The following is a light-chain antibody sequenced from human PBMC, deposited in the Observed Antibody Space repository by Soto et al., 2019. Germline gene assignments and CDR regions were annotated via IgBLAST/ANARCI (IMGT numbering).Light chain of an antibody. CDR3: QQYDKWPYT. CDR2: GAF. V-gene: IGKV3-15*01. J-gene: IGKJ2*01. Sequence: EIVLTQSPATLSVSPGERATLSCRASQSVASNLAWYQQKPGQAPRLLIYGAFIRAPGFPVRFRGTGSGSEFTLTISSLQSEDAATYYCQQYDKWPYTFGQGTTFEIK. CDR1: QSVASN.